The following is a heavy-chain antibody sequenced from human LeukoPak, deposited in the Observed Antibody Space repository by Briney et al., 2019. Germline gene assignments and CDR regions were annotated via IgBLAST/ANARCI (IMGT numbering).Heavy chain of an antibody. J-gene: IGHJ3*01. CDR1: GFIFSSYE. Sequence: GGSLRLSCAASGFIFSSYEMNWVRQAPGKGLEWVGYISSSGSTIYYADSVKGRFTISRDNAKNSLYLQMNSLRVEETALSYGAKGYPGALEFWGQGTLVSVSS. D-gene: IGHD2-15*01. CDR3: AKGYPGALEF. V-gene: IGHV3-48*03. CDR2: ISSSGSTI.